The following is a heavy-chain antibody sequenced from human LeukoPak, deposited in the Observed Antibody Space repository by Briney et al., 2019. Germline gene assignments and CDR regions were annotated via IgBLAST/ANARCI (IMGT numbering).Heavy chain of an antibody. J-gene: IGHJ5*02. CDR3: ARKYYYDSSTLDP. Sequence: PSETLSLTCTVSGGSISSGDYYWSWIRQPPGKGLEWIGYIYYSGSTNYNPSLKSRVTISVDTSKNQFSLKLSSVTAADTAVYYCARKYYYDSSTLDPWGQGTLVTVSS. CDR1: GGSISSGDYY. V-gene: IGHV4-61*08. D-gene: IGHD3-22*01. CDR2: IYYSGST.